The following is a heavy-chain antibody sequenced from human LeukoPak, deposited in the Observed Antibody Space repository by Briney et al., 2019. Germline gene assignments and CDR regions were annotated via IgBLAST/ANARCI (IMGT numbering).Heavy chain of an antibody. D-gene: IGHD2-15*01. CDR2: IISSGSTI. Sequence: PGGSLRLSCAASGFTFSSYEMNWVRQAPGKGLEWVSYIISSGSTIYYADSVKGRFTISRDNSKNTLYLQMNSLRAEDTAVYYCARCSGGSWPAEYFQHWGQGTLVTVSS. J-gene: IGHJ1*01. CDR1: GFTFSSYE. V-gene: IGHV3-48*03. CDR3: ARCSGGSWPAEYFQH.